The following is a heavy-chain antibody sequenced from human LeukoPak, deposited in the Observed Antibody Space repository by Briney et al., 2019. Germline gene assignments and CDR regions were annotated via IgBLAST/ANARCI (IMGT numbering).Heavy chain of an antibody. CDR3: ARLSLSDYYDFWSGPFDY. Sequence: CESLKISCKGSGYSFTSYWIGWVRQMPGKGLEWMGIIYPGGSDTRYSPSFQGQVTISADKSISTAYLQWSSLKASDTATYYCARLSLSDYYDFWSGPFDYWGQGTLVNVSS. CDR2: IYPGGSDT. V-gene: IGHV5-51*01. J-gene: IGHJ4*02. D-gene: IGHD3-3*01. CDR1: GYSFTSYW.